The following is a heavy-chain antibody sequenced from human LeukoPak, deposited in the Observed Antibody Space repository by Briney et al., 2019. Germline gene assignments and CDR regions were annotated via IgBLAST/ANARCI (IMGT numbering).Heavy chain of an antibody. CDR1: GGSISSSSYF. D-gene: IGHD3-10*01. CDR2: IGYSGDT. Sequence: KPSETLSLTCTVSGGSISSSSYFWAWIRQPPGRGLEWIGSIGYSGDTYYNASLKSRVTLFVDTSNNQFSVKLSSVTAADTAVYYCARQIGSVGAFDIWGQGTVVTVSS. J-gene: IGHJ3*02. V-gene: IGHV4-39*01. CDR3: ARQIGSVGAFDI.